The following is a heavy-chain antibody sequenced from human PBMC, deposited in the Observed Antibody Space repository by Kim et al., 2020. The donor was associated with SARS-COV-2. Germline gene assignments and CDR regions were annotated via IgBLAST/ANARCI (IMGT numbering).Heavy chain of an antibody. D-gene: IGHD2-2*02. CDR2: INPSGGST. V-gene: IGHV1-46*01. Sequence: ASVKVSCKASGYTFTSYYMHWVRQAPGQGLEWMGIINPSGGSTSYAQKFQGRVTMTRDTSTSTVYMELSSLRSEDTAVYYCARGLGYCSSTSCYTSYDYGTDVWGQGTTVTASS. CDR3: ARGLGYCSSTSCYTSYDYGTDV. J-gene: IGHJ6*02. CDR1: GYTFTSYY.